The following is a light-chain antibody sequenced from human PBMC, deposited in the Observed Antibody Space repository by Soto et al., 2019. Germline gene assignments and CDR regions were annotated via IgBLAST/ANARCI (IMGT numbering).Light chain of an antibody. CDR1: HSVSTS. V-gene: IGKV3-15*01. Sequence: LITQSPATLSVFPGERVTLSCGASHSVSTSLAWYQQKPGQPPRLLIYSASTRASGIPARFSGSGSGTEFTLTISSLESEDFAVYYCQQYIHGYTFGQGTKLEIK. CDR2: SAS. J-gene: IGKJ2*01. CDR3: QQYIHGYT.